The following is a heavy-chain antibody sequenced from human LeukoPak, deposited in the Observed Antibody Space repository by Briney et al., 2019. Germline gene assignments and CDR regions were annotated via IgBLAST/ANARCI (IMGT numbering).Heavy chain of an antibody. J-gene: IGHJ4*02. Sequence: GGSLRLSCAASGFSLSDYGMAWVRQAPGKGLELLSVISSRAGGQIDHYAESVKGRFTISRDTSKNILYLQMHSLRAEDTALYYCAKDAIYYDDSSHIYYFDSWGQGTQVAVSS. CDR3: AKDAIYYDDSSHIYYFDS. V-gene: IGHV3-23*01. CDR2: ISSRAGGQ. D-gene: IGHD3-22*01. CDR1: GFSLSDYG.